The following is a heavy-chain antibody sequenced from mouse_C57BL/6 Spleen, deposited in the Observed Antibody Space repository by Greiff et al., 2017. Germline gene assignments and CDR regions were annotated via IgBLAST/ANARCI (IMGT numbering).Heavy chain of an antibody. Sequence: VQLQESGAELARPGASVKLSCKASGYTFTSYGISWVQQRTGQGLEWIGEIYPRSGNTYYNEKFKGKATLTADKSSSTAYMELRSLTSEDSAVYFCARSKGYGSSYGGGAMDYWGQGTSVTVSS. CDR1: GYTFTSYG. D-gene: IGHD1-1*01. CDR2: IYPRSGNT. J-gene: IGHJ4*01. V-gene: IGHV1-81*01. CDR3: ARSKGYGSSYGGGAMDY.